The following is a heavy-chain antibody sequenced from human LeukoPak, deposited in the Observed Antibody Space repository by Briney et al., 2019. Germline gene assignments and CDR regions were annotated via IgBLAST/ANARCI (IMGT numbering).Heavy chain of an antibody. D-gene: IGHD6-13*01. V-gene: IGHV4-59*01. J-gene: IGHJ6*03. CDR2: IDRTGST. CDR3: ARGRVSSSSWNSAYYYFYMDV. CDR1: ADSITIYY. Sequence: SSETLSLTCSVPADSITIYYWTWIRQPPGKGLEWIGYIDRTGSTNYSPSLNSRVTISRDTSKNHFPLRLSSLTAADTAVYFCARGRVSSSSWNSAYYYFYMDVWGKGTTVTVSS.